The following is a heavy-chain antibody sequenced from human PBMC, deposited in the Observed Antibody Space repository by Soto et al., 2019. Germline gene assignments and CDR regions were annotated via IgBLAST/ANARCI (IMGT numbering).Heavy chain of an antibody. Sequence: QVQLQESGPGLVKPSETLSLTCTVSGGSVSSGSYYWSWIRQPPGKGLEWIGYIYYSVSTNYNPSLKSRVTISVDTSKNQFSLKLSSVTAADTAVYYCARDSHCSSTSCYTRYYYYGMDVWGQGTTVTVSS. CDR3: ARDSHCSSTSCYTRYYYYGMDV. CDR1: GGSVSSGSYY. J-gene: IGHJ6*02. V-gene: IGHV4-61*01. D-gene: IGHD2-2*02. CDR2: IYYSVST.